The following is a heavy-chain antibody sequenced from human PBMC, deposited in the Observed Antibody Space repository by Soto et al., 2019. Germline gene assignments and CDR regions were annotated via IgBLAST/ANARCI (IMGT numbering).Heavy chain of an antibody. J-gene: IGHJ5*02. D-gene: IGHD3-16*02. Sequence: ASVKVSCKTSGFIFTRFYMHWVRQAPGQGPEWMGIIKPEDGTTYYAQTFKERISITSDTSTRTVYMEVSGLTSEDTAVYYCARGRDFGELSYDLWGQGTLVTVSS. CDR2: IKPEDGTT. V-gene: IGHV1-46*01. CDR3: ARGRDFGELSYDL. CDR1: GFIFTRFY.